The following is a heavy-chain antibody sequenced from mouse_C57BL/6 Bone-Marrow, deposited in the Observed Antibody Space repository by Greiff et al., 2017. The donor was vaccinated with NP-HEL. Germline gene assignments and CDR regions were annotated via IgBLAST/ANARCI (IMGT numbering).Heavy chain of an antibody. Sequence: EVKVVEPGGGLVQPGGSLKLSCAASGFTFSDYGMAWVRQAPRKGLEWVAFISNLAYSIYYADTVTSRFTISRENAKNTLYLERSSMRSEDAAMYYCARHRNSWFAYWDQGTLITVSA. J-gene: IGHJ3*01. CDR3: ARHRNSWFAY. CDR1: GFTFSDYG. V-gene: IGHV5-15*01. CDR2: ISNLAYSI.